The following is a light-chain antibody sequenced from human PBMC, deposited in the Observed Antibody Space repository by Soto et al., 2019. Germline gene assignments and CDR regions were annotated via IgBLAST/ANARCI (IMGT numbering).Light chain of an antibody. CDR1: QSINTW. CDR3: QQCHSYWT. V-gene: IGKV1-5*01. Sequence: DIQMTQSPSTLSASVGDRVTITCRASQSINTWLVWYQQKPGTAPKLLIYDASSLESGVPSRVSGSGSGTEFTLTISGLQPEDFATYYCQQCHSYWTFGQGTKVEIK. J-gene: IGKJ1*01. CDR2: DAS.